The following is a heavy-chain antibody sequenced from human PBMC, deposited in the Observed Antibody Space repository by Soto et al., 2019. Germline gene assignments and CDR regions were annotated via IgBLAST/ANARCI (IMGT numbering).Heavy chain of an antibody. D-gene: IGHD1-1*01. CDR3: VRSGDNYNLLDY. J-gene: IGHJ4*02. CDR1: GFTFSDHY. Sequence: GSLRLSCAASGFTFSDHYMSWIRQAPGKGLEWIGYSSNSGSFTRYADSVEGRFSISRDNAKNSLYLQINSLRGDDTATYFCVRSGDNYNLLDYWGQGTPVTVSS. CDR2: SSNSGSFT. V-gene: IGHV3-11*06.